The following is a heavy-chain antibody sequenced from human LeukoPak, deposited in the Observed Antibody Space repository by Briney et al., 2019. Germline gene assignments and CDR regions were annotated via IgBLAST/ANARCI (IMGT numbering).Heavy chain of an antibody. CDR3: ASLNILAGYYSPRALDAFDI. D-gene: IGHD3-9*01. V-gene: IGHV3-30*04. CDR2: ISYDGSNK. J-gene: IGHJ3*02. CDR1: GFTFSSYA. Sequence: GGSLRLSCAASGFTFSSYAMHWVRQAPGKGLEWVAVISYDGSNKYYADSAKGRFTISRDNSKNTLYLQNNSLRAEDTAVYYCASLNILAGYYSPRALDAFDIWGQGTMVTVSS.